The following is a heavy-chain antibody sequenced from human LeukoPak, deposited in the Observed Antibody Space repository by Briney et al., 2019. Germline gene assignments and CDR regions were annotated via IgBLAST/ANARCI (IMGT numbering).Heavy chain of an antibody. Sequence: SETLSLTCTASGGSISSYYWSWIRQPAGKGLEWIGRIYTSGSTNYNPSLKSRVTMSVDTSKNQFSLKLSSVTAADTAVYYCARDGGYGSGSYYTDWGQGTLVTVSS. D-gene: IGHD3-10*01. CDR1: GGSISSYY. V-gene: IGHV4-4*07. CDR3: ARDGGYGSGSYYTD. J-gene: IGHJ4*02. CDR2: IYTSGST.